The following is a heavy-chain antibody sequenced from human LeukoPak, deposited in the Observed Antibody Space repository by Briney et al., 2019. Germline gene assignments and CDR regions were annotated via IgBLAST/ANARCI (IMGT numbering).Heavy chain of an antibody. Sequence: ASVKVSCKASGYTFTSYGISWVRQAPGQGLEWMGWISAYNGNTNYAQKLQGRVTMTTDTSTSTAYMELRSLRSDDTAVYYCARDRGLAYCGGDCYYDAFDIWGQGTMVTVSS. CDR1: GYTFTSYG. J-gene: IGHJ3*02. CDR3: ARDRGLAYCGGDCYYDAFDI. CDR2: ISAYNGNT. V-gene: IGHV1-18*01. D-gene: IGHD2-21*02.